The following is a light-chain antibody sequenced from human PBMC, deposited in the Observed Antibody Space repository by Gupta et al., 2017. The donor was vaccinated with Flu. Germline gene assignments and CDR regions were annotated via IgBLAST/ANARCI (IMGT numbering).Light chain of an antibody. J-gene: IGKJ1*01. CDR2: GAS. CDR1: QSVSSSY. Sequence: EIVLTQSPGTLSLSPGERPTLSCRASQSVSSSYLAWYQQKPGQAPRLLIYGASSRATGIPDRFSGSGSVTDFTLTISILEPEDFAVYYCQQDGSTGRTFGQGTKVEIK. V-gene: IGKV3-20*01. CDR3: QQDGSTGRT.